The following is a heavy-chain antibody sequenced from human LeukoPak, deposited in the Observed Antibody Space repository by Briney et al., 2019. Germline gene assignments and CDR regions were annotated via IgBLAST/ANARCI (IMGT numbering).Heavy chain of an antibody. CDR3: AKSDQRLPDY. CDR1: GFTLSTFG. J-gene: IGHJ4*02. CDR2: IRFDGSNE. D-gene: IGHD2-2*01. V-gene: IGHV3-30*02. Sequence: PGGSLRLSCAASGFTLSTFGMHGVRQAQGKGLEWVAFIRFDGSNEYYADSVKGRFTISRDNSKNTLYLQMNGLRAEDTAVYYCAKSDQRLPDYWGQGTLVTVSS.